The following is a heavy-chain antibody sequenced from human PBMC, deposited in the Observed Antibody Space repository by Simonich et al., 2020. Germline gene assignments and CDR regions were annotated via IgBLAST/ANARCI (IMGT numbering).Heavy chain of an antibody. D-gene: IGHD3-10*01. Sequence: EVQLVESGGGLVQPGGSLKLSCAASGFTFCGSAMHWVRQASGKGLEWVGRIRSKANSYATAYAASVKGRFTISRDDSKNTAYLQMNSLKTEDTAVYYCTRFDYYGSGSYYFDYWGQGTLVTVSS. J-gene: IGHJ4*02. V-gene: IGHV3-73*02. CDR1: GFTFCGSA. CDR2: IRSKANSYAT. CDR3: TRFDYYGSGSYYFDY.